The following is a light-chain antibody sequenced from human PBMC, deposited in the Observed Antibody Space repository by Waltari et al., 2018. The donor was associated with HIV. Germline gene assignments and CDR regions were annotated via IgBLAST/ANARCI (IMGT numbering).Light chain of an antibody. J-gene: IGLJ2*01. CDR2: KVT. CDR1: SSDIGGYNG. CDR3: SSYAPTNKFSVL. Sequence: QSALTQPPSASGSPGQSVTISCTGTSSDIGGYNGVSWYQHHPGKAPKLIIPKVTKRHSGSPDRFSGSKSGTTASLTVSGLQAEDEAHYDCSSYAPTNKFSVLFGGGTTLTVL. V-gene: IGLV2-8*01.